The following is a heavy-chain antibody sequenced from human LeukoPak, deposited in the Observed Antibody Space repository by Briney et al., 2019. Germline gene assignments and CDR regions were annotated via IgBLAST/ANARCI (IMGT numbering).Heavy chain of an antibody. D-gene: IGHD1-26*01. Sequence: PGGSLRLSCAASGLRFGTYAMHWVRQAPGKGLEWVAVISYDGSNKYYADSVKGRFTISRDNSKNTLYLQMNSLRAEDTAVYYCARDFSRGSYKGRDYYMDVWGKGTTVTVSS. V-gene: IGHV3-30*04. J-gene: IGHJ6*03. CDR1: GLRFGTYA. CDR3: ARDFSRGSYKGRDYYMDV. CDR2: ISYDGSNK.